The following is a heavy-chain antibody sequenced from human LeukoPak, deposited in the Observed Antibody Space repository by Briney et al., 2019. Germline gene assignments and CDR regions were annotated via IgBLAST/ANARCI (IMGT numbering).Heavy chain of an antibody. CDR3: ARGQKSCTNGVCYTANWFDP. Sequence: ASVKVSCKASGYTFTSYDINWVRQATGQGLEWMGWMNPNSGNTGYAQKFQGRVTMTRNTSISTAYMELSSLRCEDTAVYYCARGQKSCTNGVCYTANWFDPWGQGTLVTVSS. CDR1: GYTFTSYD. D-gene: IGHD2-8*01. J-gene: IGHJ5*02. V-gene: IGHV1-8*01. CDR2: MNPNSGNT.